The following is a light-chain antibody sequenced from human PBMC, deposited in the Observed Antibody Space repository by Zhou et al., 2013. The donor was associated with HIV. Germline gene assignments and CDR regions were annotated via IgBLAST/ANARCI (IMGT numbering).Light chain of an antibody. V-gene: IGKV3-11*01. J-gene: IGKJ1*01. CDR2: DAS. CDR1: QSVSSY. CDR3: QQYNNWPRT. Sequence: EIVLTQSPATLSSSPGDRVTLSCRASQSVSSYLAWFQQKPGQAPRLLIYDASTRASGTPPRFSGSGSGTDFTLTISSLEPEDFAIYYCQQYNNWPRTFGQGTKVEIK.